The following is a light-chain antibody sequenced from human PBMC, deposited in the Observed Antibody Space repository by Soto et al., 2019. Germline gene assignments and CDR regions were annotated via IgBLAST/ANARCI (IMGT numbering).Light chain of an antibody. CDR2: GAS. J-gene: IGKJ1*01. V-gene: IGKV3-20*01. CDR3: QQYGDSPPT. Sequence: EIVLTQSPGTLSLSPGERATLSCRASQSVSSSYLAWYQQKPGQAPRLLIYGASSRATGIPDRFSGSGSETDFTLTISRLEPDDFAMYHCQQYGDSPPTFGQGTKV. CDR1: QSVSSSY.